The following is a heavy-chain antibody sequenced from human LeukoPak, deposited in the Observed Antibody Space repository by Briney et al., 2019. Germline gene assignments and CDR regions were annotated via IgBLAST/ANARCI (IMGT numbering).Heavy chain of an antibody. Sequence: SETLSLTCAVYGGSFSGYYWSWIRQPPGKGPEWIGETNHSGRNNYNPSLKSRVTTSVDTSKNQFSLKLSSVTAADTAVYYCARATGTKVPPGHWGQGTLVTVSS. V-gene: IGHV4-34*01. CDR2: TNHSGRN. J-gene: IGHJ4*02. CDR1: GGSFSGYY. CDR3: ARATGTKVPPGH. D-gene: IGHD1-7*01.